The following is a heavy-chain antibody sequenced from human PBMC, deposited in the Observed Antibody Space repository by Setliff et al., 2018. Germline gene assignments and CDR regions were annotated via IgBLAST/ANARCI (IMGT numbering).Heavy chain of an antibody. Sequence: SETLSLTCTVSGGSISSYYWNWIRQPPGKGLEWIGYIHYSGSPNYHPSLKSRVSTSVDTSQNQISLKLSSVIAADTAVYYCARLGQWRVLGFFDYWGQGALVTVSS. D-gene: IGHD6-19*01. V-gene: IGHV4-59*01. CDR2: IHYSGSP. J-gene: IGHJ4*02. CDR3: ARLGQWRVLGFFDY. CDR1: GGSISSYY.